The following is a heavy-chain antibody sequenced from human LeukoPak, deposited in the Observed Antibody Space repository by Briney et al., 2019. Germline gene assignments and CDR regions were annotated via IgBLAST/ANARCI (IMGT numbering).Heavy chain of an antibody. CDR3: ESKRAFDI. CDR2: ISHSEIT. V-gene: IGHV4-34*01. J-gene: IGHJ3*02. CDR1: GGSFSRYY. Sequence: PSETLSLTCAVYGGSFSRYYWSWIRQHPGKGLEWIGEISHSEITNYNSSLKSRVTISLDTSKNQFSLRLSSVAAADTAVYYSESKRAFDIWGQGTMVTVSS.